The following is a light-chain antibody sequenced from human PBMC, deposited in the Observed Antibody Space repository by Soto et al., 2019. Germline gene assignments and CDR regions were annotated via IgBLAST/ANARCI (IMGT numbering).Light chain of an antibody. CDR2: AAS. CDR3: QKYNSAPQT. CDR1: QGISNY. J-gene: IGKJ3*01. Sequence: DIQMTQSPSSLSASVGDRVTITCRATQGISNYLAWYQHKPGKVPKLLIYAASTLQSGVPSRFSGSGSGTDLTLTISSLQPEDVATYYCQKYNSAPQTFGPGTKVDIK. V-gene: IGKV1-27*01.